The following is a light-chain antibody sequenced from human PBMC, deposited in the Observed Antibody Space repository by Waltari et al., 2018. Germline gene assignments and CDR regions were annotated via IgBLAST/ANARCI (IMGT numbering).Light chain of an antibody. CDR3: ATWDSSLSAWV. CDR2: EYN. CDR1: SSNIGNNY. Sequence: QSVLTQPPSVSAAPGQKVTISCSGSSSNIGNNYVSWFQHVPGTAPKLLIYEYNKRPSGLPDRFSGSKSGTSATLGITGLQTGDEAHYYCATWDSSLSAWVFGRGTKLTVL. V-gene: IGLV1-51*02. J-gene: IGLJ3*02.